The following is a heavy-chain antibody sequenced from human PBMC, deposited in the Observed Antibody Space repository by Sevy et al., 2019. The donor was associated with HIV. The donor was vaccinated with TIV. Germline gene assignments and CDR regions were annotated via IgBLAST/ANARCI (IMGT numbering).Heavy chain of an antibody. J-gene: IGHJ3*02. CDR2: IDPSGGTT. V-gene: IGHV3-23*01. CDR3: AKDTILTTVTADAFDI. D-gene: IGHD4-17*01. Sequence: GGSLRLSCEASGFTFNIYAMSWVRQAPGKGLEWVSAIDPSGGTTFYADSVKGRFTISRDNSKNTLYLQMNSLRVEDTAVYYCAKDTILTTVTADAFDIWGHGTMVTVSS. CDR1: GFTFNIYA.